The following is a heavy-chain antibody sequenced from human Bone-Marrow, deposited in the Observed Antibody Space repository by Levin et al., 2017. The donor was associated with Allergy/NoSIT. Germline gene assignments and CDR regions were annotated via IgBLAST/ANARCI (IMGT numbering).Heavy chain of an antibody. D-gene: IGHD1-1*01. V-gene: IGHV3-30*03. CDR1: GFTFSSYG. J-gene: IGHJ4*02. Sequence: GGSLRLSCAASGFTFSSYGMHWVRQAPGKGLEWVAVISYDGSNKYYADSVKGRFTISRDNSKNTLYLQMNSLRAEDTAVYYCATRPLDDDRGNFDYWGQGTLVTVSS. CDR3: ATRPLDDDRGNFDY. CDR2: ISYDGSNK.